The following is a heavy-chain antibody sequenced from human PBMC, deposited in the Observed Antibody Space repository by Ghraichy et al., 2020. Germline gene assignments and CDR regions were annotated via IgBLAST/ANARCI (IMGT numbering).Heavy chain of an antibody. Sequence: GGSPRLSCAASGFTFSSYAMSWVRQAPGKGLEWVSTISGSGGSTYYADSVKGRLTISRDNSKNTLYLQMNSLRAEDTAVYYCAKAATQYYDSSGYPDYTSDYWGQGTLVTVSS. V-gene: IGHV3-23*01. CDR3: AKAATQYYDSSGYPDYTSDY. CDR2: ISGSGGST. J-gene: IGHJ4*02. D-gene: IGHD3-22*01. CDR1: GFTFSSYA.